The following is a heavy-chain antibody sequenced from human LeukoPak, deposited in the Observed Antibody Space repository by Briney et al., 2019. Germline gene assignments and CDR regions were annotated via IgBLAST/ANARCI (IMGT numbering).Heavy chain of an antibody. Sequence: ASVKVSCKVSGYTLTELSMHWVRQAPGKGLEWMGGFDPEDGETIYAQKFQGRVTMTEDTSTDTAYMELSSLRSEDTAVYYCATDQPFKWELTGGAFDIWGQGTMVTVSS. CDR1: GYTLTELS. D-gene: IGHD1-26*01. CDR3: ATDQPFKWELTGGAFDI. J-gene: IGHJ3*02. CDR2: FDPEDGET. V-gene: IGHV1-24*01.